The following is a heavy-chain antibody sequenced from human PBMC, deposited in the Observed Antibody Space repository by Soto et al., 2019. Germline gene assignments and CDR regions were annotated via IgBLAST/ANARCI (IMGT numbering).Heavy chain of an antibody. CDR3: ARDPPDFLSAFDY. CDR2: IYYSGSA. CDR1: GDSVTSVSDY. Sequence: SETLSLTCTVSGDSVTSVSDYWSWIRQPPGKGLEWIGYIYYSGSADYNPSLGSRVTISIDTSKNQFSLKLTSVTAADTAVYYCARDPPDFLSAFDYWGRGTLVTVSS. D-gene: IGHD6-19*01. J-gene: IGHJ4*02. V-gene: IGHV4-61*01.